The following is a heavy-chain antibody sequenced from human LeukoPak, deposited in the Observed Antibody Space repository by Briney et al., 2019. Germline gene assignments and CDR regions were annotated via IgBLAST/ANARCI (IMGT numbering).Heavy chain of an antibody. Sequence: GGSLRLSCAASGFTFSRYGMHWVRQAPGKGLEWVSSISSSSSYIYYADSVKGRFTISRDNAKNSLYLQMNSLRAEDTAVYYCARVLAHGYSDYWGQGTLVTVSS. CDR3: ARVLAHGYSDY. CDR2: ISSSSSYI. J-gene: IGHJ4*02. V-gene: IGHV3-21*01. D-gene: IGHD5-24*01. CDR1: GFTFSRYG.